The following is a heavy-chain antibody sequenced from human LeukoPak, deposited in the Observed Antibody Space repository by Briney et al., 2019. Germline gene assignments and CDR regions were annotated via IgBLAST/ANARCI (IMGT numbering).Heavy chain of an antibody. CDR2: TYYRSKWYN. Sequence: SQTLSLTCASSADSVSSKSAACNWIRQSPSRGHEWLGRTYYRSKWYNEYAVSVRSRIIINPDTSKNQFSLQLKSVTPEDTAVYYCARSGLGIDSWGQGTLVTVSS. CDR3: ARSGLGIDS. D-gene: IGHD7-27*01. V-gene: IGHV6-1*01. J-gene: IGHJ4*02. CDR1: ADSVSSKSAA.